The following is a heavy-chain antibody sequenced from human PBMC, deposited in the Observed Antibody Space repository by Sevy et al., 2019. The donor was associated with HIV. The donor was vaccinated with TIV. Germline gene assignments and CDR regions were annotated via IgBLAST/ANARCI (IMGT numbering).Heavy chain of an antibody. Sequence: GGSLRLSCAASEFTFSSYGMHWVRQAPGKGLEWVAVISYDGSNKYYADSVKGRFTISRDESKNTLFLQMNSLRAEDTGVCYCSKAGGYSSVGVSRGVGVWGQGTTVTVSS. D-gene: IGHD6-19*01. CDR1: EFTFSSYG. J-gene: IGHJ6*02. V-gene: IGHV3-30*18. CDR3: SKAGGYSSVGVSRGVGV. CDR2: ISYDGSNK.